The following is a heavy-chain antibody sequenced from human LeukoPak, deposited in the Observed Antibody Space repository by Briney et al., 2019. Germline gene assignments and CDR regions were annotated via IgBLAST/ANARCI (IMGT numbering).Heavy chain of an antibody. CDR1: GGSISTYY. D-gene: IGHD2-21*02. CDR2: IYTSGST. J-gene: IGHJ4*02. V-gene: IGHV4-4*07. Sequence: PETLSLTCTVSGGSISTYYCSWIRQPARKGLEWIGRIYTSGSTSYTSSLKSRVTMSVDTSKNQSSLKLSSVTAADTAVYYCARGGCGRGGDCSWFDYWGQGTLVTVSS. CDR3: ARGGCGRGGDCSWFDY.